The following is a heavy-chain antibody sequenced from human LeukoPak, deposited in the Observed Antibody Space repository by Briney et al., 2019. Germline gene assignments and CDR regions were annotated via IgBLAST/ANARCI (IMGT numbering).Heavy chain of an antibody. J-gene: IGHJ6*02. CDR3: ARVIITLGMDV. CDR1: GGSFSGYY. CDR2: INHSGST. D-gene: IGHD3-10*01. Sequence: SETLSLTCAVYGGSFSGYYWSWIRQLPGKGLEWIGEINHSGSTNYNPSLKSRVTISVDTSKNQFSLKLSSVTAADTAVYYCARVIITLGMDVWGQGTTVTVSS. V-gene: IGHV4-34*01.